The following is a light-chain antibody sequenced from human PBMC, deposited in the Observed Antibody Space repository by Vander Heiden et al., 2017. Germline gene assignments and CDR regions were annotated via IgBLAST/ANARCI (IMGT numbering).Light chain of an antibody. CDR3: SALSTYSIYV. CDR1: SSDVGAYDY. V-gene: IGLV2-14*01. CDR2: DGS. J-gene: IGLJ1*01. Sequence: SALTQPASVSGSPGQSITISCAGTSSDVGAYDYVSWYQQHPDRAPKLMIFDGSNRPSGVSNRFSGSKSGNTASLTISGLQAEDEADYYCSALSTYSIYVLGTGTKVTVL.